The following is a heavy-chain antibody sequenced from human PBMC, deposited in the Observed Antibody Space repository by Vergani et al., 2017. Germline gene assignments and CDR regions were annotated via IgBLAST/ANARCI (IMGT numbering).Heavy chain of an antibody. CDR1: GGSISSGGYY. J-gene: IGHJ6*03. V-gene: IGHV4-31*01. Sequence: QVQLQESGPGLVKPSQTLSLTCTVSGGSISSGGYYWSWIRQHPGKGREWIGYIYYSGSTYYHPSLKSLVTRSVDTSKNQFSLKRSSVTAADTAVYYWARVGITVLIYYMDVWGKGTTVTVSS. CDR3: ARVGITVLIYYMDV. D-gene: IGHD1-20*01. CDR2: IYYSGST.